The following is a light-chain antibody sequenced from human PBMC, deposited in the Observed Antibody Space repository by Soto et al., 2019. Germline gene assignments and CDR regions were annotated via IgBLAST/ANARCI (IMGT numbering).Light chain of an antibody. CDR3: LLSYRGARLVV. CDR1: TGAVTSGHY. V-gene: IGLV7-46*01. J-gene: IGLJ2*01. CDR2: DTS. Sequence: QAVVTQEPSLTVSPGGTVTLTCGSSTGAVTSGHYPYWFQQKPGQAPRTLIYDTSNKHSWTPARFSGSLLGGKAALTLSGAQPEDEAEHYCLLSYRGARLVVFGGGTKLTVL.